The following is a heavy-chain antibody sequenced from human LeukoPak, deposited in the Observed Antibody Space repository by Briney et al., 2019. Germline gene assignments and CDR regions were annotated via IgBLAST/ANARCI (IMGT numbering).Heavy chain of an antibody. CDR3: AKGEIAAAGRFDY. Sequence: PGGSLRLSCAASGFTFSSYGMHWVRQAPGKGLEWVAFIRYDGSNKYYADSVKGRFTISRDNSKNTLYLQMNSLRAEDTAVYYCAKGEIAAAGRFDYWGQGTLVTVSS. CDR1: GFTFSSYG. CDR2: IRYDGSNK. D-gene: IGHD6-13*01. V-gene: IGHV3-30*02. J-gene: IGHJ4*02.